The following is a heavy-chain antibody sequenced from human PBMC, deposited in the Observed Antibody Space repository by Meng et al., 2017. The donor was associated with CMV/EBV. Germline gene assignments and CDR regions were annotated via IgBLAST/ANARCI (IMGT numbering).Heavy chain of an antibody. CDR2: INSDGSST. CDR1: GFTFSSYW. J-gene: IGHJ5*02. V-gene: IGHV3-74*01. CDR3: ASGTLRLGFDP. Sequence: SCAASGFTFSSYWMHWVRQAPGKGPVWVSRINSDGSSTSYADSVKGRFTISRDNAKNTLYLQMNSLRAEDTAVYYCASGTLRLGFDPWGQGTLVTVSS. D-gene: IGHD1-26*01.